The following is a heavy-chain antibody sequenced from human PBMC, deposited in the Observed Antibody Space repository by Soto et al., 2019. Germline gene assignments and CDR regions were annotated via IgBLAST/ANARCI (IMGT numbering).Heavy chain of an antibody. V-gene: IGHV3-30*18. Sequence: QVQLVESGGGVVQPGRSLRLSCAASGFTFSSYGMHWVRQAPGKGLEWVAAISYDGSDKYYADSLKGRFTISRDNSKNTLLLQMNSLRLEDTAVYYCAKGIGARSGSGGDYWGQGTLVTVSS. CDR2: ISYDGSDK. D-gene: IGHD3-10*01. J-gene: IGHJ4*02. CDR1: GFTFSSYG. CDR3: AKGIGARSGSGGDY.